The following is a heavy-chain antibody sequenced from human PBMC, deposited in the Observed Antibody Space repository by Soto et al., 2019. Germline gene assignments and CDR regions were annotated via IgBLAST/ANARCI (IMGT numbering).Heavy chain of an antibody. CDR3: TRETDERFGELHYYYGMDV. D-gene: IGHD3-10*01. CDR2: ISTSGDST. V-gene: IGHV3-23*01. CDR1: GFTFISYA. Sequence: GGSLRLSCAASGFTFISYAMKWVRQAPGKGLEWVSRISTSGDSTNYADSVKGRFTISRDNSKNTLYLQMNSLRAEDTAVYYCTRETDERFGELHYYYGMDVWGQGTTVTVSS. J-gene: IGHJ6*02.